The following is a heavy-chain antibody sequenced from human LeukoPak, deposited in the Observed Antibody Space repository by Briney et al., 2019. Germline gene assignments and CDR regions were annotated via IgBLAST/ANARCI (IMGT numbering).Heavy chain of an antibody. V-gene: IGHV3-23*01. J-gene: IGHJ4*02. CDR3: ATLWFGEFSPCDY. Sequence: PGGSLRLSCAASGFTFNTYAMSWVRQAPGKGLEWVSVISGSDGSTYYADSVKGRFTISRDNSKNTLYLQMNSLRAEDTAVYYCATLWFGEFSPCDYWGQGTLVTVSS. D-gene: IGHD3-10*01. CDR1: GFTFNTYA. CDR2: ISGSDGST.